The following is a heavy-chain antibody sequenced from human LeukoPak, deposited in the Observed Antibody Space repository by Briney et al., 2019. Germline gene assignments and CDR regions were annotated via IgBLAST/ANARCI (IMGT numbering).Heavy chain of an antibody. CDR3: ARSAGGYYYDWFDS. CDR1: GFMFSGYS. D-gene: IGHD5-12*01. Sequence: GGSLRLSCAASGFMFSGYSMNWVRQAPGKGLEWVSSITGGISTMYYADSVKGRFTISRDNAKNSLYLQMNGLRDEDTAVYYCARSAGGYYYDWFDSWGQGTLVTVSS. V-gene: IGHV3-48*02. J-gene: IGHJ5*01. CDR2: ITGGISTM.